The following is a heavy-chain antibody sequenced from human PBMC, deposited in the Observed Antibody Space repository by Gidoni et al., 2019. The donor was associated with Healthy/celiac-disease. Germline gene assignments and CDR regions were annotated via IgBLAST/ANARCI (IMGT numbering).Heavy chain of an antibody. J-gene: IGHJ4*02. CDR1: GGSISSYY. Sequence: QVQLQEPGPGLGKPSETLSLTCTVAGGSISSYYWSWIRQPPGKGLEWLGYRYYSGSTNYNPPLKSRVTISVDTSKNQFSLKLSSVTAADTAVYYCARELNRGYSGYVDYWGQGTLVTVSS. V-gene: IGHV4-59*01. CDR2: RYYSGST. D-gene: IGHD5-12*01. CDR3: ARELNRGYSGYVDY.